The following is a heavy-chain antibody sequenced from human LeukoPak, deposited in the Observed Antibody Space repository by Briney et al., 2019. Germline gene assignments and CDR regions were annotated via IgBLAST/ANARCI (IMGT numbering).Heavy chain of an antibody. D-gene: IGHD3-22*01. Sequence: SETLSLTCTVSGGSISSSSYYWGWIRQPPGKGLEWIGSIYYSGSTYYNPSLKSRVTISVDTSKNQFSLKLSSVTAADTAVYYCARGSSGKDDSSGYYRYWGQGTLVTVSS. CDR3: ARGSSGKDDSSGYYRY. J-gene: IGHJ4*02. V-gene: IGHV4-39*07. CDR1: GGSISSSSYY. CDR2: IYYSGST.